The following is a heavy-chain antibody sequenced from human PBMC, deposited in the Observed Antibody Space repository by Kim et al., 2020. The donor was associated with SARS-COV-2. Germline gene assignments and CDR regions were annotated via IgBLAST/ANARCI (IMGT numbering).Heavy chain of an antibody. CDR3: AREYSSGLYVDY. V-gene: IGHV6-1*01. D-gene: IGHD6-19*01. J-gene: IGHJ4*02. Sequence: DYAVSVKSRITLNPDTSKNQFSLQLNSVTPEDTAVYYCAREYSSGLYVDYWGQGTLVTVSS.